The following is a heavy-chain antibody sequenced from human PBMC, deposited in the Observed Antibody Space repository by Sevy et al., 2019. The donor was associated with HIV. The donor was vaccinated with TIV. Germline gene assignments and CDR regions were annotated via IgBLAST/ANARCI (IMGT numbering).Heavy chain of an antibody. CDR1: GFTFNNYA. J-gene: IGHJ6*02. V-gene: IGHV3-23*01. Sequence: GGSLRLSCLASGFTFNNYAMSWVRQAPGKGLEWVSLISGSGGKTYYADSVKGRCSISRDNSKNTMYLQVNSLSAEDTAVYYCAKDKGDPKIHYYYYGIDVWGQGATVTVSS. D-gene: IGHD2-21*02. CDR3: AKDKGDPKIHYYYYGIDV. CDR2: ISGSGGKT.